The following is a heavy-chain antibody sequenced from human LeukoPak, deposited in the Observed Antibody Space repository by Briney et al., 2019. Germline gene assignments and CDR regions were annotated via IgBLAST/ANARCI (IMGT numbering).Heavy chain of an antibody. V-gene: IGHV3-53*01. CDR3: AKPSQQLATYYFDY. CDR1: GFSISHNY. D-gene: IGHD6-13*01. J-gene: IGHJ4*02. CDR2: IYSGGDS. Sequence: GGSLRLSCVVSGFSISHNYMSWVRQAPGKGLEWVSLIYSGGDSYYADSVKGRFIISKDNSKNTVYLRMNTLRAEDTAVYYCAKPSQQLATYYFDYWGQGTLVTVSS.